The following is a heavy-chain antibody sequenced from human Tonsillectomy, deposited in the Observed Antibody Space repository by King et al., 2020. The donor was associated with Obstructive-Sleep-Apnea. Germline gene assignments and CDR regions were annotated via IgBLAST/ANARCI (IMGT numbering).Heavy chain of an antibody. D-gene: IGHD6-13*01. V-gene: IGHV3-11*01. CDR3: ARVRSSWYKGVVDY. Sequence: VQLVESGGGLVKPGGSLRLSCAASGFTFSDYYMSWIRQAPGKGLEGVSYISRSGSTIYYAVSVKGRFTISRDNAKNSLYLQMNSLGAEDTAVYYCARVRSSWYKGVVDYWGQGTLVTVSS. J-gene: IGHJ4*02. CDR1: GFTFSDYY. CDR2: ISRSGSTI.